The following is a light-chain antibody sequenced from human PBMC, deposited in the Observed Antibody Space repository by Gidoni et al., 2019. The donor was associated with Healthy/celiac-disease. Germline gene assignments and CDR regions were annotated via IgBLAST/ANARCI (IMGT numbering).Light chain of an antibody. CDR2: DVS. V-gene: IGLV2-14*01. CDR1: SSDVGGYNY. Sequence: QSALTQPASVSGSPGPSITISCTGTSSDVGGYNYVSWYQQHPGKAPKLMIYDVSNRPSGVSNRFSGSKSGNTASLTISGLQAEDEADYYCTSYTGSSTEVVFGGGTKLTVL. CDR3: TSYTGSSTEVV. J-gene: IGLJ2*01.